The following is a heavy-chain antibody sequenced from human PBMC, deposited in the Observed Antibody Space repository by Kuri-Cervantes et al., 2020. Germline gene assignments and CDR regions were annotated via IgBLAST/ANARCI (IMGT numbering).Heavy chain of an antibody. CDR1: GFTFSSYW. CDR2: ISYDGSNK. V-gene: IGHV3-30*18. Sequence: GESLKSSCAASGFTFSSYWMSWVRQAPGKGLEWVAVISYDGSNKYYADSVKGRFTISRDNSKNTLYLQMNSLRAEDTAVYYCAKVDTAIFDYWGQGTLVTVSS. CDR3: AKVDTAIFDY. D-gene: IGHD5-18*01. J-gene: IGHJ4*02.